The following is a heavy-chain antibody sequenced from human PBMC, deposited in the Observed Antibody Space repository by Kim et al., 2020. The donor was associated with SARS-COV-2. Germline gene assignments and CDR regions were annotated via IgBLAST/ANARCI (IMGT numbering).Heavy chain of an antibody. CDR2: MNQDGSQK. Sequence: GGSLRLSCAISGFTFSTSWMRWVRQAPGKGLEWVASMNQDGSQKYYVDSVKGRFTISTDNAKKSVHLQMNSLRAEDTAVHYCARGGSVAGWATKWGQGTL. D-gene: IGHD6-19*01. V-gene: IGHV3-7*01. CDR3: ARGGSVAGWATK. CDR1: GFTFSTSW. J-gene: IGHJ4*02.